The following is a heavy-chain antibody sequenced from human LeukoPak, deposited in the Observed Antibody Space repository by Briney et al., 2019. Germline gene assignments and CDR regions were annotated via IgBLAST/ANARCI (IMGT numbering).Heavy chain of an antibody. CDR2: ISSSSTI. V-gene: IGHV3-48*02. CDR3: ARLYSGYDQVDY. D-gene: IGHD5-12*01. J-gene: IGHJ4*02. CDR1: GFTFSSYS. Sequence: QPGGSLRLSCAASGFTFSSYSMNCVRQAPGKGLEWVSYISSSSTIYYADSVKGRFTISRDNAKNSLYLQMNSLRDEDTAVYYCARLYSGYDQVDYWGQGTLVTVSS.